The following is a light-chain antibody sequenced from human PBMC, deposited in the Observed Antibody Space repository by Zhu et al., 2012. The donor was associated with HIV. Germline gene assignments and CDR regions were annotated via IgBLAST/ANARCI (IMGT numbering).Light chain of an antibody. J-gene: IGKJ4*01. CDR1: QGISNH. V-gene: IGKV1-9*01. CDR3: QHLTLYPT. CDR2: GAS. Sequence: DIQLTQSPSFLSASVGDRVTITCRASQGISNHLAWYHRKPGKAPKLLIYGASVLQSGVPSRFSGSGSGTEFTLTISSLQPEDFATYFCQHLTLYPTFGGGSKVEIK.